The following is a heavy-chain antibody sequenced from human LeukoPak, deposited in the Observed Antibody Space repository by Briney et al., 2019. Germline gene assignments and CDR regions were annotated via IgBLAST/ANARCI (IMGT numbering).Heavy chain of an antibody. D-gene: IGHD1-26*01. V-gene: IGHV3-23*01. CDR3: AKGPWDLPHAFDI. J-gene: IGHJ3*02. CDR2: MTGSGSIT. CDR1: GFTFSSYA. Sequence: PGGSLRLSCAASGFTFSSYAMSWVRQAPGKGLEWVSTMTGSGSITRYADSVKGRFIISRDNSKNTLYLQMNSLRAEDTAIYYCAKGPWDLPHAFDIWGLGTMVTVSS.